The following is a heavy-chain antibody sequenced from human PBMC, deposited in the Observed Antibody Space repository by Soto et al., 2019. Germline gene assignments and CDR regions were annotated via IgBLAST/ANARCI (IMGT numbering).Heavy chain of an antibody. V-gene: IGHV1-69*13. J-gene: IGHJ6*02. CDR3: ASLGYCTNGVCYPGVDYYYGMDV. D-gene: IGHD2-8*01. Sequence: SVKVSCKASGGTFSSYAISWVRQAPGQGLEWMGGIIPIFGTANYAQKFQGRVTITADESTSTAYMELSSLRSEDTAVYYCASLGYCTNGVCYPGVDYYYGMDVWGQGTTVTVSS. CDR1: GGTFSSYA. CDR2: IIPIFGTA.